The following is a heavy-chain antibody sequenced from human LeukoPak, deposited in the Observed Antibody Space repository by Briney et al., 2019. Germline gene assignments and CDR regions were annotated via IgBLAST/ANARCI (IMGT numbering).Heavy chain of an antibody. D-gene: IGHD4-23*01. CDR2: ISSSSSYI. CDR1: GFTFSDYG. CDR3: ASPSPYGGNEGGAFDI. V-gene: IGHV3-21*01. Sequence: PGGSLRLSCAASGFTFSDYGMHWVRQAPGKGLEWVSSISSSSSYIYYADSVKGRFTISRDNAKNSLYLQMNSLRAEDTAVYYCASPSPYGGNEGGAFDIWGQGTMVTVSS. J-gene: IGHJ3*02.